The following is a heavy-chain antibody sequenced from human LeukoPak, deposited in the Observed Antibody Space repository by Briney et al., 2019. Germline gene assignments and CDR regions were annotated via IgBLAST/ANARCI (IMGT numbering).Heavy chain of an antibody. Sequence: GGSLRLSCAASGFTFSSYSMNWVRQAPGKGLEWVSGISPGGGPTYYADSVRGRFTISRDDSKNTLYLQMKNLRAEDTAVYYCAKDGAWLRFDDWGQGILVTVSS. CDR1: GFTFSSYS. J-gene: IGHJ4*02. CDR2: ISPGGGPT. CDR3: AKDGAWLRFDD. V-gene: IGHV3-23*01. D-gene: IGHD5-12*01.